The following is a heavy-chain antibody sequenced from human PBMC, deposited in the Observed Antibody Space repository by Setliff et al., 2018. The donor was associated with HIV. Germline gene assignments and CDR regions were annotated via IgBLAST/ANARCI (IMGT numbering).Heavy chain of an antibody. D-gene: IGHD1-26*01. Sequence: GESLKISCPASGYNFNNYWIGWVRQMPGKGLEWIGVIYPGDSETRYGPSFQGQVSISADRSITTAYLQWRSLKASDTALYYCTRRRRAPGSEDLEAYWGQGTLVTVSS. V-gene: IGHV5-51*01. CDR1: GYNFNNYW. J-gene: IGHJ4*02. CDR2: IYPGDSET. CDR3: TRRRRAPGSEDLEAY.